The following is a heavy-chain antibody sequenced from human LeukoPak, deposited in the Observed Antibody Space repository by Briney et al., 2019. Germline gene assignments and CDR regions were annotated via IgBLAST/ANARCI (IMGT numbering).Heavy chain of an antibody. CDR3: ARMDRDAYNSPYYFDY. Sequence: GGSLSLFCAASGFTFSSYSMNWVRHTPGKGLQWVSYISSSGTTIYYADSVKGRFTISRDNVKNSLYLQLDSLRDEDTAIYYCARMDRDAYNSPYYFDYWGQGTLVTVSS. V-gene: IGHV3-48*02. CDR2: ISSSGTTI. D-gene: IGHD5-24*01. J-gene: IGHJ4*02. CDR1: GFTFSSYS.